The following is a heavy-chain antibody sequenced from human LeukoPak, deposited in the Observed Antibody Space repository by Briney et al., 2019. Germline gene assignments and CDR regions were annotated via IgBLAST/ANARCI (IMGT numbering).Heavy chain of an antibody. Sequence: GGSLRLSCVASGFTLTISAMYWVRQAPGKGLEWVSAISDSGGNTYYADSVKGWFTISRDNSKNTLYLQMNSLRAEDTAVYYCEKSVDRSWSNFDYWGQGTLVTVSS. CDR2: ISDSGGNT. D-gene: IGHD3-10*01. J-gene: IGHJ4*02. CDR3: EKSVDRSWSNFDY. V-gene: IGHV3-23*01. CDR1: GFTLTISA.